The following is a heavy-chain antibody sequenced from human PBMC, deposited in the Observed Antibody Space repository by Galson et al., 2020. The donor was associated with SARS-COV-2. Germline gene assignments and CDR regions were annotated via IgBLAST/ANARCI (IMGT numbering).Heavy chain of an antibody. CDR2: T. D-gene: IGHD6-19*01. CDR3: ARLSGYYYYAMDV. V-gene: IGHV4-39*01. Sequence: TYYNPSLKSRVTISVDTSKNQFSLRVNSVTAADTAVFYCARLSGYYYYAMDVWGQGATVSVS. J-gene: IGHJ6*02.